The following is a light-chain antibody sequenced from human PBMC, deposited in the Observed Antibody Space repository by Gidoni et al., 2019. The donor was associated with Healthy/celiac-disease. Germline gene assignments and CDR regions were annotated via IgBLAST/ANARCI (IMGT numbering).Light chain of an antibody. J-gene: IGKJ1*01. V-gene: IGKV1-5*03. CDR2: KAS. CDR1: QSISSW. Sequence: IQMTKSPSTLSASVGDRVTITCRASQSISSWLAWYQQKPGKAPKLLIYKASSLQSGVPSRFSGSGSGTDFTLTISSLQPDDFATYYCQQYNSYPWTFGQGTKLEIK. CDR3: QQYNSYPWT.